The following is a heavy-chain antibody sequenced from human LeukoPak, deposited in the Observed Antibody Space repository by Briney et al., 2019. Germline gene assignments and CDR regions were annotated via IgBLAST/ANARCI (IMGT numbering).Heavy chain of an antibody. CDR3: ARAGGDSATLSYFDY. CDR2: ISGGGGTA. V-gene: IGHV3-23*01. Sequence: QPGGSLRLSCAASGLTFNTYAMSWVRQAPGKGLEWVSAISGGGGTAFYADSVKGRFTFSRDNSKSTLYLQMNSLRAEDTAVYYCARAGGDSATLSYFDYWGQGTLVTVSS. D-gene: IGHD2-21*02. J-gene: IGHJ4*02. CDR1: GLTFNTYA.